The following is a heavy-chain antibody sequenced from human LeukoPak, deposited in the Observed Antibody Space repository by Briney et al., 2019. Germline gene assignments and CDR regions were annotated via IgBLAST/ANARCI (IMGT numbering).Heavy chain of an antibody. V-gene: IGHV3-21*01. Sequence: PGRSLRLSCAASGFTFSSYSMNWVRQAPGKGLEWVSLITSSSSYIYYADSVMGRFTISRDNAKNSLYLQMNSLRAEDTAVYYCAKPGGAYCSSTSCSVSHFDYWGQGTLVTVSS. CDR1: GFTFSSYS. D-gene: IGHD2-2*01. CDR3: AKPGGAYCSSTSCSVSHFDY. J-gene: IGHJ4*02. CDR2: ITSSSSYI.